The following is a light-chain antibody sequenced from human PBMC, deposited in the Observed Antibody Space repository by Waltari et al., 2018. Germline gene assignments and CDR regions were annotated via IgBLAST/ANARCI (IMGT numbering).Light chain of an antibody. V-gene: IGKV3-15*01. CDR3: QQYNQWPLT. CDR2: GAS. J-gene: IGKJ4*01. Sequence: EIVMTQSPATLSLSRGVTATLSSMANLTIDASLAWYQQKPGHPPRLLIHGASTRDTGIPVRFSGSGSGTDFTLTITGLQSEDFAVYFCQQYNQWPLTFGRGTKVEIK. CDR1: LTIDAS.